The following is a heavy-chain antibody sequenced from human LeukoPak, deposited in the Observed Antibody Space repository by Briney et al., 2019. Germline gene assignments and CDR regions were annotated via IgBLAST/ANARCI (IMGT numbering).Heavy chain of an antibody. CDR1: GFALSGYE. D-gene: IGHD4-17*01. CDR2: ISTSGSTI. V-gene: IGHV3-48*03. CDR3: ARETTTYNAFEI. J-gene: IGHJ3*02. Sequence: GGSLRLSCAASGFALSGYEMNWVRQAPGKGLEWVSYISTSGSTIYYADSVKGRFTISRDDAKSSLYLQMNSLRAEDTAVYYCARETTTYNAFEIWGQGTMVTVSS.